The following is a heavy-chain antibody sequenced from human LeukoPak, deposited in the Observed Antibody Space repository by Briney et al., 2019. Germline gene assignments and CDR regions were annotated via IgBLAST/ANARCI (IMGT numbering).Heavy chain of an antibody. V-gene: IGHV1-2*02. D-gene: IGHD3-10*01. CDR3: ARVTMVRGVITRYNWFDP. CDR1: GYTFTGYY. J-gene: IGHJ5*02. Sequence: ASVKVSCKASGYTFTGYYMPCVRQAPGQGLEWMGWINPNSGGTNYAQKFQGRVTMTRDTSISTAYMELSRLRSDDTAVYYCARVTMVRGVITRYNWFDPWGQGTLVTVSS. CDR2: INPNSGGT.